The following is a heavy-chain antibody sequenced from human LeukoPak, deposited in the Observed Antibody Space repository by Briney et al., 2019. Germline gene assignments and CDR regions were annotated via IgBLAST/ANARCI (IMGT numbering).Heavy chain of an antibody. CDR2: IYNNDKT. Sequence: GGSLRLSCAASGFTVSGYYISWVRQAPGKGLEWVSVIYNNDKTYHANSVKGRFTISRDNSKNTLFLQMNSLRVEDTAVYYCAREGGARYCSSTSCHDYWGQGTLVTVSS. V-gene: IGHV3-66*01. CDR3: AREGGARYCSSTSCHDY. D-gene: IGHD2-2*01. J-gene: IGHJ4*02. CDR1: GFTVSGYY.